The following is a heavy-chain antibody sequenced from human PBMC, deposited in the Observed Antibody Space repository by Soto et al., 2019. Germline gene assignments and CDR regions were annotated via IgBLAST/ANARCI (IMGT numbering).Heavy chain of an antibody. J-gene: IGHJ5*02. CDR1: GFTFSSYA. CDR2: ISYDGSNK. CDR3: AGLDRGSYGHPLGFDP. Sequence: TGGSLRLSCAASGFTFSSYAMHWVRQAPGKGLEWVAVISYDGSNKYYADSVKGRFTISRDNSKNTLYLQMNSLRAEDTAVYYCAGLDRGSYGHPLGFDPWGQGTLVTVSS. D-gene: IGHD1-26*01. V-gene: IGHV3-30-3*01.